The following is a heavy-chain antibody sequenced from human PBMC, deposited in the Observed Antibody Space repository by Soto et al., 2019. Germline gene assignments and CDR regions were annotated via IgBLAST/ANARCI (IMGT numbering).Heavy chain of an antibody. CDR2: IYYSGST. CDR1: GGSISSGGYY. Sequence: SETLSLTCTVSGGSISSGGYYWSWIRQHPGKGLEWIGYIYYSGSTYYNPSLKSRVTLSVDTSKNQFSLNLNSVTAADTAVYHCARITWLRLLYYFEHWGPGTLVTVS. D-gene: IGHD5-12*01. V-gene: IGHV4-31*03. CDR3: ARITWLRLLYYFEH. J-gene: IGHJ4*02.